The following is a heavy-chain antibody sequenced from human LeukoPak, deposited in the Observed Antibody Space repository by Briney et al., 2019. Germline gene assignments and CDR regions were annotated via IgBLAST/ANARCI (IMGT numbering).Heavy chain of an antibody. CDR1: GGSSSGYY. J-gene: IGHJ1*01. CDR3: ARGPHYYDSSGYYVYFQH. V-gene: IGHV4-34*01. CDR2: INHSGST. Sequence: SETLSLTCAVYGGSSSGYYWSWIRQPPGKGLEWIGEINHSGSTNYNPSLKSRVTISVDTSENQFSLKLSSVTAADTAVYYCARGPHYYDSSGYYVYFQHWGQGTLVTVSS. D-gene: IGHD3-22*01.